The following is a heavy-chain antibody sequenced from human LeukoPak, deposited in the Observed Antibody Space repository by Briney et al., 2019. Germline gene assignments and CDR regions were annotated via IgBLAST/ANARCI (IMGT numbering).Heavy chain of an antibody. CDR2: INHSGST. D-gene: IGHD6-19*01. CDR1: GGSFSGYY. J-gene: IGHJ4*02. V-gene: IGHV4-34*01. Sequence: PSETLSLTCAVYGGSFSGYYWSWIRQPPGKGLEWIGEINHSGSTNYNPSLKSRVTISVDTSKNQFSLKLRSVTAADTAVYYCASWYSSGWSLEYWGQGTLVTVSS. CDR3: ASWYSSGWSLEY.